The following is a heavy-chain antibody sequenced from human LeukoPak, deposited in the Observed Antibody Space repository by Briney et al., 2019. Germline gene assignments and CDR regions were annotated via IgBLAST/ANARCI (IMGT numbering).Heavy chain of an antibody. Sequence: PGGSLRLSCAASGFTFDDYAMHWVRQAPGKGLEWVSGICWNSGSIGYADSVKGRFTISRDNAKNSLYLQMDSLRVEDTAVYYYAKIWGPSGTYTYKNWFDPWGRGTKVTVSS. CDR3: AKIWGPSGTYTYKNWFDP. J-gene: IGHJ5*02. D-gene: IGHD1-26*01. CDR2: ICWNSGSI. CDR1: GFTFDDYA. V-gene: IGHV3-9*01.